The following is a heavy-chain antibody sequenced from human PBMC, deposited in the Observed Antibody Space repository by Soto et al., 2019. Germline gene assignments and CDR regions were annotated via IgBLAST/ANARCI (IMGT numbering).Heavy chain of an antibody. J-gene: IGHJ6*02. CDR2: ISAYNGNT. CDR1: GYTFTSYG. CDR3: ARVDDFSSWGVMDV. Sequence: ASVKVSCKASGYTFTSYGISWVRQAPGQGLEWMGWISAYNGNTNYAQKLQGRVTMTTDTSTSTAYMELRSLRSDDTAVYYCARVDDFSSWGVMDVWGQGTTVTVSS. V-gene: IGHV1-18*04. D-gene: IGHD6-13*01.